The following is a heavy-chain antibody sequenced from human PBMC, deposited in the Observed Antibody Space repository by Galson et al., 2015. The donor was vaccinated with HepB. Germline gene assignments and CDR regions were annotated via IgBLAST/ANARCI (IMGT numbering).Heavy chain of an antibody. CDR2: IISSGSII. CDR3: AREGLTGYYREGRDYFDY. D-gene: IGHD3-9*01. V-gene: IGHV3-48*03. CDR1: GFTFSSYE. J-gene: IGHJ4*02. Sequence: SLRLSCAASGFTFSSYEMNWVRQAPGKGLEWVSYIISSGSIIYYADSVKGRFTISRDNAKNSLYLQMNSLRDEDTAVYYCAREGLTGYYREGRDYFDYWGQGTLVTVSS.